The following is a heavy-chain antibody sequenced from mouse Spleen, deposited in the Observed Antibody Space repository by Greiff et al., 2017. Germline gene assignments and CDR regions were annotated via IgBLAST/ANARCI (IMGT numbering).Heavy chain of an antibody. Sequence: EVQVVESGPGLVKPSQSLSLTCSVTGYSITSGYYWNWIRQFPGNKLEWMGYISYDGSNNYNPSLKNRISITRDTSKNQFFLKLNSVTTEDTATYYCARGDSWFAYWGQGTLVTVSA. CDR1: GYSITSGYY. CDR3: ARGDSWFAY. V-gene: IGHV3-6*01. CDR2: ISYDGSN. J-gene: IGHJ3*01.